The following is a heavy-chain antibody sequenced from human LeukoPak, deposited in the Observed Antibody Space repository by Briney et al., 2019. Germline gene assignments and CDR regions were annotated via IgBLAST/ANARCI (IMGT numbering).Heavy chain of an antibody. V-gene: IGHV1-69*13. CDR2: IIPIFGTA. D-gene: IGHD2-15*01. CDR1: GGTFSSYA. J-gene: IGHJ4*02. Sequence: SVKVSCKASGGTFSSYAISWVRQAPGQGLEWMGGIIPIFGTANYAQKFQGRVTITADESTSTAYMELSSLRSEDTAVYYCASPSEIGSGGVYFDYWGQGTLVTVSS. CDR3: ASPSEIGSGGVYFDY.